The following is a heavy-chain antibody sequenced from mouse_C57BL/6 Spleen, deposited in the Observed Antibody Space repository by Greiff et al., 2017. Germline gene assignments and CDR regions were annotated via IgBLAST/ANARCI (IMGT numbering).Heavy chain of an antibody. Sequence: QVQLKESGAELVRPGTSVKVSCKASGYAFTNYLIEWVKQRPGQGLEWIGVINPGSGGTNYNEKFKGKATLTADKSSSTAYMQLSSLTSEDSAVYFCARREYYGSSYVGYFDVWGTGTTVTVSS. J-gene: IGHJ1*03. CDR3: ARREYYGSSYVGYFDV. CDR1: GYAFTNYL. V-gene: IGHV1-54*01. CDR2: INPGSGGT. D-gene: IGHD1-1*01.